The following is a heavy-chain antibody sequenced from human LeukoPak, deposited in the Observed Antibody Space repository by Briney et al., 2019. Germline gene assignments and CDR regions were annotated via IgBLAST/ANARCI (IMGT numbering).Heavy chain of an antibody. D-gene: IGHD3-22*01. CDR3: ARRDYDDGSGYHSSCFDH. Sequence: SAETLSLTCTVSGGSISSYYWSWIRQPPGKGLEWVGYIYYSGSTKYNPSLKRRLTISVDMSKNQCSLKVGCVTAADTAVYYCARRDYDDGSGYHSSCFDHWGQGTLVTVSS. CDR1: GGSISSYY. V-gene: IGHV4-59*08. J-gene: IGHJ4*02. CDR2: IYYSGST.